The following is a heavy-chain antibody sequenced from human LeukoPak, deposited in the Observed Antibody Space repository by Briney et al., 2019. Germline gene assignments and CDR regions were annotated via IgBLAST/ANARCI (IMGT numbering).Heavy chain of an antibody. CDR2: ISYDGSNK. J-gene: IGHJ4*02. CDR1: GFTFNSYS. V-gene: IGHV3-30*04. CDR3: ARDVCSSTSCYGSAGYYFDY. Sequence: GRSLRLSCAASGFTFNSYSMHWVRQAPGKGLEWVAVISYDGSNKYYADSVKGRFTISRDNSKNTLYLQMNSLRAEDTVVYYCARDVCSSTSCYGSAGYYFDYWGQGTLVTVSS. D-gene: IGHD2-2*01.